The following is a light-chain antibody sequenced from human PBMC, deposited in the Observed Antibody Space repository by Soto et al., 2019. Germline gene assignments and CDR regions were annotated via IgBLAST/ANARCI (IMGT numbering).Light chain of an antibody. Sequence: DIQLTQSPSSLSASLGDRFTITCQASQDIDNFLNWYQHKPGAAPKLLIYDASTLAPGVPSRFSGTESGADSTFTISSLQPEDIATYYCQQYHSLPITFGPGTRLEI. J-gene: IGKJ5*01. CDR1: QDIDNF. CDR2: DAS. V-gene: IGKV1-33*01. CDR3: QQYHSLPIT.